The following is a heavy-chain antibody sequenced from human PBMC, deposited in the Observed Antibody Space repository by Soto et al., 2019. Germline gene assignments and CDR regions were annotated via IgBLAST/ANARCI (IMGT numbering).Heavy chain of an antibody. CDR3: AGVGGSTVTTAGGFDL. V-gene: IGHV1-69*01. CDR1: GGTFSSYA. CDR2: IIPIFGTA. D-gene: IGHD4-17*01. Sequence: QVQLVQSGAEVKKPGSSVKVSCKASGGTFSSYAISWVRQAPGQGLEWMGGIIPIFGTANYAQKFQGRVTITADESTSTAYMELSSLRSEDTAVYYCAGVGGSTVTTAGGFDLWGRGTLVTVSS. J-gene: IGHJ2*01.